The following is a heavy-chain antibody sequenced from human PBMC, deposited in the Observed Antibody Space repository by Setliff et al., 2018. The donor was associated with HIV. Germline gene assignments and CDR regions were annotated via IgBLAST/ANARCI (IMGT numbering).Heavy chain of an antibody. V-gene: IGHV3-7*01. CDR1: GFMFGVDW. CDR2: IKQDGSEK. CDR3: ARGQTTAEY. J-gene: IGHJ4*02. Sequence: GGSLRLSCAASGFMFGVDWMSWVRQTPGKGLEWVGNIKQDGSEKSYVGSVKGRFTISRDNAKNSLYLQMSSLRAEDTAVYYCARGQTTAEYWGQGTLVTVSS. D-gene: IGHD4-17*01.